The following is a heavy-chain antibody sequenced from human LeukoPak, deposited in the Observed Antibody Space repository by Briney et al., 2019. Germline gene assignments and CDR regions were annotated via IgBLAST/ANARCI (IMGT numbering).Heavy chain of an antibody. CDR1: GGSISSSSYY. V-gene: IGHV4-39*01. D-gene: IGHD3-22*01. J-gene: IGHJ4*02. CDR2: IYYSGST. CDR3: ARRHYYDSSGYYHYFDY. Sequence: SETLSLTCTVSGGSISSSSYYWGWIRQPPGKGLEWIGSIYYSGSTYYNPSLKSRVTISVDTSKNQFSLKLSSVTAADTAVYYCARRHYYDSSGYYHYFDYWGQGTLVTVSS.